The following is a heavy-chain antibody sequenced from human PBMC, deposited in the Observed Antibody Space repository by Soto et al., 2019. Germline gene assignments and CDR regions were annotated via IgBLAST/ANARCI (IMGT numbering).Heavy chain of an antibody. CDR1: GGSVSSGSYY. D-gene: IGHD6-19*01. V-gene: IGHV4-61*01. CDR2: IYYSGST. Sequence: PSETLSLTCTVSGGSVSSGSYYWSWIRQPPGKGLEWIGYIYYSGSTNYNPSLKSRVTISVDTSKNQFSLKLSSVTAADTAVYYCARHAGSGWYRRKYYFDYWGQGTLVTVSS. CDR3: ARHAGSGWYRRKYYFDY. J-gene: IGHJ4*02.